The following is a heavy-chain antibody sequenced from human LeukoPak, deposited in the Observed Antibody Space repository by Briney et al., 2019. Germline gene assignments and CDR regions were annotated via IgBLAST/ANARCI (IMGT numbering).Heavy chain of an antibody. Sequence: GASVTVSCKASGYPFSNYDINWVRQAPGQGLEWMGWMNPNSGNTDYAQKFQGRVTITRNTSISTAYMELSSLRSEDTAVYHCARGRATVTTHWVDPWGQGTLVTVSS. V-gene: IGHV1-8*01. J-gene: IGHJ5*02. CDR2: MNPNSGNT. CDR3: ARGRATVTTHWVDP. CDR1: GYPFSNYD. D-gene: IGHD4-11*01.